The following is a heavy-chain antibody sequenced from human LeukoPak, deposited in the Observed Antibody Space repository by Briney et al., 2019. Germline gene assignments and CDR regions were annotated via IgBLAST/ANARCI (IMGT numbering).Heavy chain of an antibody. CDR1: GFTFSSYA. V-gene: IGHV3-23*01. CDR3: ARDVGEYQILGFDY. D-gene: IGHD3-10*01. CDR2: ISGSGGST. J-gene: IGHJ4*02. Sequence: GGSLRLSCAASGFTFSSYAMSWVRQAPGKGLEWVSAISGSGGSTYYADSVKGRFTISRDNAKNTLYLQMNSLRAEDTAIYYCARDVGEYQILGFDYWGQGTLVTVSS.